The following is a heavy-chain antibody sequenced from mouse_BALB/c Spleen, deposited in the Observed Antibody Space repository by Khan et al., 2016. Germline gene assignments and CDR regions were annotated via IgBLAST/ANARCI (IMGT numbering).Heavy chain of an antibody. CDR1: GYTFTDSA. V-gene: IGHV1S137*01. D-gene: IGHD2-1*01. J-gene: IGHJ4*01. CDR2: ISTYYGDT. Sequence: LQQSGAELVRPGVSVKISCKGSGYTFTDSAMHWVKQSHAKRLEWFGVISTYYGDTSYNQKFEGKATMTVAKSSSTAYMELARRTAEDSANYYCAREGLNYDYAMDDWGQGTSVTVSS. CDR3: AREGLNYDYAMDD.